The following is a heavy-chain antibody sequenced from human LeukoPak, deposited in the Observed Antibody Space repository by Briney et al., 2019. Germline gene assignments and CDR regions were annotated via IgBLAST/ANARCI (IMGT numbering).Heavy chain of an antibody. V-gene: IGHV1-69*04. CDR1: GGTFSSYA. D-gene: IGHD3-3*01. J-gene: IGHJ4*02. CDR3: ARDKELLRFLEWSYYFDY. Sequence: SVKVSCKASGGTFSSYAISWVRQAPGQGLEWMGRIIPILGIANYAQKFQGRVTITADKSTSTAYMELSSLRSEDTAVYYCARDKELLRFLEWSYYFDYWGQGTLVTVSS. CDR2: IIPILGIA.